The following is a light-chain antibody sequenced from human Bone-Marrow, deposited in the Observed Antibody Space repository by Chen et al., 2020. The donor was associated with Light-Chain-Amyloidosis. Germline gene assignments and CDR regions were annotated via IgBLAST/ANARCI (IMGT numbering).Light chain of an antibody. V-gene: IGLV2-14*01. CDR1: SSDVGGYNY. J-gene: IGLJ2*01. Sequence: QSALTQPASVPGSPGQSITISCTGTSSDVGGYNYVTWYQQHPGKAPKLMIYDVNNRPSGVSNHCSGSKSGNTASLTISGLQAEEEADYYCSSYTSSSTPVVFGGGTKLTVL. CDR3: SSYTSSSTPVV. CDR2: DVN.